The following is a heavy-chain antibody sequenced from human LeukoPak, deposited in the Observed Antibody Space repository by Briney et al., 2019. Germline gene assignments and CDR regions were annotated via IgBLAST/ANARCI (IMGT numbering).Heavy chain of an antibody. CDR2: INHSGST. CDR1: GGSFSGYY. J-gene: IGHJ4*02. Sequence: SETLSLTCAVYGGSFSGYYWSWIRQPPGKGLEWIGEINHSGSTNYNPSLKSRVTISVDTSKNQFSLKLSSVTAADTAVYYCARVYYGSGSYYKEGNFFDYWGQGTLVTVSS. CDR3: ARVYYGSGSYYKEGNFFDY. D-gene: IGHD3-10*01. V-gene: IGHV4-34*01.